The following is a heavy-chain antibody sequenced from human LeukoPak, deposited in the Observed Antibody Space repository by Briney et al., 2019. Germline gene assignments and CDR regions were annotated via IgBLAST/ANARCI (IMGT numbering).Heavy chain of an antibody. D-gene: IGHD5-18*01. Sequence: GGSLRLSCAASGFTFSTYSMNWVRQAPGKGLEWVSYISSSASTKYYAVSVKGRFTISRDNAKNSLYLQMNSLRAEDTAVYYCARGAMAGPFDYWGQGTLVIVSS. CDR3: ARGAMAGPFDY. V-gene: IGHV3-48*04. J-gene: IGHJ4*02. CDR2: ISSSASTK. CDR1: GFTFSTYS.